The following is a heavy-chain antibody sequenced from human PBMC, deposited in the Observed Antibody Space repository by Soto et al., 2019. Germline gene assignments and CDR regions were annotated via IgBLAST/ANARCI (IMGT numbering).Heavy chain of an antibody. V-gene: IGHV4-39*01. D-gene: IGHD4-17*01. CDR3: ARHRANGDYERAFDI. Sequence: QLQLQESGPGLVKPSETLSLTCTVSGDSSSSSNYYWGWIRQPPGKGLEWIGSIYYSGSTYYNPSLKSRVPISVDTSKNQFPLKLSSVTAADTAVYYCARHRANGDYERAFDIWGQGTMVTVSS. CDR1: GDSSSSSNYY. CDR2: IYYSGST. J-gene: IGHJ3*02.